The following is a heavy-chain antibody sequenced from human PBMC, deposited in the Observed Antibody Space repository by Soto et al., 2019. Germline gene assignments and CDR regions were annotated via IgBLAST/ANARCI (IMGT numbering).Heavy chain of an antibody. Sequence: GGSLRLSCAASGFTFNIYGMHWVRQAPDKGLEWVALISYDGSNQYYADPVKGRFTISRDNSKNTLFLQMNSLRADDTAVYYCAKDQASGQGSFDSWGQGTLVTV. CDR3: AKDQASGQGSFDS. CDR2: ISYDGSNQ. J-gene: IGHJ4*02. CDR1: GFTFNIYG. V-gene: IGHV3-30*18.